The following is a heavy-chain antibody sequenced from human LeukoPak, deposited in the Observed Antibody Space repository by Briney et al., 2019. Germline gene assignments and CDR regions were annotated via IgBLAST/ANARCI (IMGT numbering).Heavy chain of an antibody. CDR2: IYYSGST. D-gene: IGHD3-10*01. CDR3: ARTKQTMVRGVRRGYGMDV. J-gene: IGHJ6*02. CDR1: GGSISSYY. V-gene: IGHV4-59*01. Sequence: SETLSLTCTVSGGSISSYYWSWIRQPPGKGLEWIGYIYYSGSTNYNPSLKSRVTISVDTSKYQFSLKLSSVTAADTAVYYCARTKQTMVRGVRRGYGMDVWGQGTTVTVSS.